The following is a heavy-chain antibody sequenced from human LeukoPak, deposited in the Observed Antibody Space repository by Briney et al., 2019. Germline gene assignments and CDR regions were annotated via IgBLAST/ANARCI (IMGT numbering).Heavy chain of an antibody. V-gene: IGHV4-59*08. J-gene: IGHJ3*02. Sequence: SETLSLTCTVSGGSISSYYWSWIRQPPGKGLEWIGYIYYSGSTNYNPSLKSRVTISVDTSKNQFSLKLSSVTAADTAVYYCARLYYYGSGSHDAFDIWGQGTMATVSS. D-gene: IGHD3-10*01. CDR1: GGSISSYY. CDR2: IYYSGST. CDR3: ARLYYYGSGSHDAFDI.